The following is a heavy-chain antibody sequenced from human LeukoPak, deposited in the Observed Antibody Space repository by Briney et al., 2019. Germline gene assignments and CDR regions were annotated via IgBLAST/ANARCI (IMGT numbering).Heavy chain of an antibody. CDR2: INHSGST. D-gene: IGHD3-10*01. Sequence: SETLSLTCAVYGGSFSGYYWSWIRQPPGKGLEWIGEINHSGSTNYNPSLKSRVTISVDTSKNQFSLKLSSVTAADTAVYYCARKHRVLLWFGESRGYFDYWGQGTLVTVSS. J-gene: IGHJ4*02. CDR1: GGSFSGYY. V-gene: IGHV4-34*01. CDR3: ARKHRVLLWFGESRGYFDY.